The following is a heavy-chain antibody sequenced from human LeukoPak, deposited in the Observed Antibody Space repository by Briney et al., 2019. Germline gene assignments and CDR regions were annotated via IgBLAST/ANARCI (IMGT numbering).Heavy chain of an antibody. CDR1: GFTFSSYA. J-gene: IGHJ4*02. Sequence: GGSLRLSCAASGFTFSSYAMHWVRQAPGKGLEWVAVISYDGSNKYYADSVKGRFTISRDNSKNTLYLQMNSLRAEDTAVYYCARDSYSFVYSSGSPYNGPHFDYWGQGTLVTVSS. V-gene: IGHV3-30-3*01. CDR3: ARDSYSFVYSSGSPYNGPHFDY. D-gene: IGHD6-19*01. CDR2: ISYDGSNK.